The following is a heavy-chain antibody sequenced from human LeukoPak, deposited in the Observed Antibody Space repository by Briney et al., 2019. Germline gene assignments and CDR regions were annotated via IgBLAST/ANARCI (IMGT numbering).Heavy chain of an antibody. D-gene: IGHD3-22*01. Sequence: GGSLRLSYAASGFTFSSYWMSWVRQAPGKGLEWVANIKQDRSEKYYVDSVKGRFTISRDNAKNSLYLQMNSLRAEDTAVYYCARDYYDSSGDLGFDPWGQGTLVTVSS. V-gene: IGHV3-7*01. CDR1: GFTFSSYW. CDR3: ARDYYDSSGDLGFDP. CDR2: IKQDRSEK. J-gene: IGHJ5*02.